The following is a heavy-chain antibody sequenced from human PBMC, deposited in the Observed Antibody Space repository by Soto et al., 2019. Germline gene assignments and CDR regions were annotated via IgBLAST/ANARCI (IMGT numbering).Heavy chain of an antibody. D-gene: IGHD4-17*01. CDR2: IYSGGYT. V-gene: IGHV3-53*04. CDR3: ASTDYGDYNAFDI. J-gene: IGHJ3*02. Sequence: PGGSLRLSCAASGFTVSSNYMSWVRQAPGKGLEWVSVIYSGGYTYYADSVKGRFTISRHNSKNTLYLQMNSLRAEDTAVYYCASTDYGDYNAFDIWGQGTMVTVSS. CDR1: GFTVSSNY.